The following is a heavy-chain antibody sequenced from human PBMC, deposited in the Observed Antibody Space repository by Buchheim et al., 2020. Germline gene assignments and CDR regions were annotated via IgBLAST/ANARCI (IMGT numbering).Heavy chain of an antibody. V-gene: IGHV4-34*01. CDR2: ITHSGTT. D-gene: IGHD1-7*01. CDR1: GGSFSGYY. CDR3: ARGRAPNWNYILDT. J-gene: IGHJ5*02. Sequence: QVRLQQWGAGLLKPSETLSLTCAVYGGSFSGYYWTWIRQPPGTGLEWIGEITHSGTTNYNASLKSRVTMSVDTSKNQFSLKLYSVTAAATAVYYCARGRAPNWNYILDTWGQGTL.